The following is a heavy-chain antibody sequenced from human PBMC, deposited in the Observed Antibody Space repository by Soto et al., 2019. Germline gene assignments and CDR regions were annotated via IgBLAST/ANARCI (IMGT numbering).Heavy chain of an antibody. V-gene: IGHV4-34*01. D-gene: IGHD1-1*01. CDR3: ARVERGTATTVVDAFDI. J-gene: IGHJ3*02. Sequence: QVQLQQWGAGLLKPSETLSLTCAVYGGSVNSGNYYWSWIRQPPGKGLEWNGEMNHSGGTHFNPSLKSRVTISVDTSKNQFSLKMSSVTAADTALYYCARVERGTATTVVDAFDIWGPGTLVTVSS. CDR2: MNHSGGT. CDR1: GGSVNSGNYY.